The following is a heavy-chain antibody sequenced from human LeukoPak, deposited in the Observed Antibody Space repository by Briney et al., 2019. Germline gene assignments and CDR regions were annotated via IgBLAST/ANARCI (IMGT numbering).Heavy chain of an antibody. CDR2: IIPIFGTA. V-gene: IGHV1-69*01. J-gene: IGHJ4*02. Sequence: SVKVSCKASGGTFSSYAISWVRQAPGQGLEWMGGIIPIFGTANYAQKFQGRVTITADESTSTAYMELSSLRSEDTAVYYCAVKYYDFWSGLSFDHWGQGILVTVSS. CDR3: AVKYYDFWSGLSFDH. CDR1: GGTFSSYA. D-gene: IGHD3-3*01.